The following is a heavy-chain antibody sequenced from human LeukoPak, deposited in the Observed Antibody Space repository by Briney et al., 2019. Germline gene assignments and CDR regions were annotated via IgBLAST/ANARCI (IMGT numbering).Heavy chain of an antibody. D-gene: IGHD3-3*01. V-gene: IGHV4-61*02. CDR1: GGAISSGGYY. CDR2: IHASGST. J-gene: IGHJ4*02. CDR3: ARDLDGDGVYYFDY. Sequence: SQTLSLTCTVSGGAISSGGYYWSWMRQPAGKGLEWIVRIHASGSTYYNPSLKSRITISVDTSKNQFSLKLSSVTAADTAVYYCARDLDGDGVYYFDYWGQGSLVTVSS.